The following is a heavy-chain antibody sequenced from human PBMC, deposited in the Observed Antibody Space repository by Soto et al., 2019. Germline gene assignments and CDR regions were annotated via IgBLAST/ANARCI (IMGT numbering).Heavy chain of an antibody. Sequence: EVQLVESGGGLVQPGGSLRLTCVASGFPFSIYSMNWVRQAPGKGLEWSSYITSDTNTIKYADSVKGRFTISRDNAKILVYLQMNSLRDKDTAVYFCARSVEGHFDYWGQGTVVTVSS. D-gene: IGHD6-19*01. J-gene: IGHJ4*02. V-gene: IGHV3-48*02. CDR2: ITSDTNTI. CDR3: ARSVEGHFDY. CDR1: GFPFSIYS.